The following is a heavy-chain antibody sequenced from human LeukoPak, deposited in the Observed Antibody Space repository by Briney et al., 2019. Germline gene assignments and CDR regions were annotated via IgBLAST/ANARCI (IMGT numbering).Heavy chain of an antibody. J-gene: IGHJ4*02. CDR1: GYTLTESS. Sequence: EASVKVSCKVSGYTLTESSMHWVRQAPGKGLEWMGGFDPEDGETIYAQKFQGRVTMTEDTSTDTAYMELSSLRSEDTAVYYCATAGEGGSYLDYWGQGTLATVSS. CDR3: ATAGEGGSYLDY. D-gene: IGHD1-26*01. CDR2: FDPEDGET. V-gene: IGHV1-24*01.